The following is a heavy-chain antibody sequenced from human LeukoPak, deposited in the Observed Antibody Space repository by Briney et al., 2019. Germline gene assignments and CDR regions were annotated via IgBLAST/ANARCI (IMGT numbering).Heavy chain of an antibody. V-gene: IGHV4-39*01. CDR3: ARLLVGATPSDAFDI. CDR1: GGSISSSSYY. CDR2: IYYSGST. Sequence: SETLSLTCTVSGGSISSSSYYWGWIRQPPGKGLEWIGSIYYSGSTYYNPSLKSRVTISVDTSKNQFSLKLSSVTAADTAVYYCARLLVGATPSDAFDIWGQGTMVTVSS. J-gene: IGHJ3*02. D-gene: IGHD1-26*01.